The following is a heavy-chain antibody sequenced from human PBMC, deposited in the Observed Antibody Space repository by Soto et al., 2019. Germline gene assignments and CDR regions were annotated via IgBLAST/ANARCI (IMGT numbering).Heavy chain of an antibody. Sequence: SETLSLTCTVSGGAITNDYWSWIRQPPGKGLEWIGYIYYSGTTNYNPSLKSRVTISVDTSKNQFSLKLSSVTAADTAVYYCARDYSSSSGGYYYYYGMDVWGQGTTVTVSS. CDR1: GGAITNDY. CDR3: ARDYSSSSGGYYYYYGMDV. J-gene: IGHJ6*02. V-gene: IGHV4-59*01. D-gene: IGHD6-6*01. CDR2: IYYSGTT.